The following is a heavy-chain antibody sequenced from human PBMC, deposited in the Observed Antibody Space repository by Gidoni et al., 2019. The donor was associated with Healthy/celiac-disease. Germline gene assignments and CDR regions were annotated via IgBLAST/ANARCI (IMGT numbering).Heavy chain of an antibody. D-gene: IGHD2-2*01. Sequence: QVQLVESGGGLVKPGGSLRLSCAASGFPFSDYYMRCLRQAPGKGLEWVSYISSSGSTIYYADSVKGRFTISRDNAKNSLYLQMNSLRAEDTAVYYCARDSVRIVVVPAAMEDYYYYYMDVWGKGTTVTVSS. CDR3: ARDSVRIVVVPAAMEDYYYYYMDV. CDR1: GFPFSDYY. CDR2: ISSSGSTI. V-gene: IGHV3-11*01. J-gene: IGHJ6*03.